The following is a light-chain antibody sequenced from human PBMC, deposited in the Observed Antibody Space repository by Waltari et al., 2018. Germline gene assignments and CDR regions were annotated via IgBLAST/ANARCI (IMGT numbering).Light chain of an antibody. CDR2: NVP. V-gene: IGLV2-14*03. CDR3: GSYRSGSTLV. CDR1: SSDTGGHIH. J-gene: IGLJ2*01. Sequence: QSALTQPASVSGSPGQSIAIPCPGTSSDTGGHIHVSWYQQHPGKAPKIIIYNVPNRPSGVSDRFSGSKSGNTASLTISGLQAEDEADYYCGSYRSGSTLVFGGGTRLTVL.